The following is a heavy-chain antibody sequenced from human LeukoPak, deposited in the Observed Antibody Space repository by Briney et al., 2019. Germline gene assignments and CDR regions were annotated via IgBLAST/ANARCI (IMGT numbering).Heavy chain of an antibody. J-gene: IGHJ4*02. CDR1: GFTFSSYA. Sequence: PGGSLRLSCAASGFTFSSYAMHWVRQAPGKGLEWVSYISSSSATIYYADSAKGRFTLSRDNAKNSLYLQMNSLRAEDTAVYYCARARVIGNYWGQGTLVTVSS. CDR3: ARARVIGNY. CDR2: ISSSSATI. V-gene: IGHV3-48*04.